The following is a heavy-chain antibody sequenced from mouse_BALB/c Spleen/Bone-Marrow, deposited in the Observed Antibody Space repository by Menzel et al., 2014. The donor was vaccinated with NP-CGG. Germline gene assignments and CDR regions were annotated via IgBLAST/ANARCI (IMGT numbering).Heavy chain of an antibody. J-gene: IGHJ2*01. CDR1: GDSTTSGY. Sequence: ESGPSLVKPSQTLSLTCSVTGDSTTSGYWNWIRIFPGNKLEYMGYISYSGSTYYNPSLKSRISITRDTSKNQYCLQLNSVTTEDTATYYCSTYDGYYFDYWGQGTTLTVSS. CDR2: ISYSGST. V-gene: IGHV3-8*02. D-gene: IGHD1-2*01. CDR3: STYDGYYFDY.